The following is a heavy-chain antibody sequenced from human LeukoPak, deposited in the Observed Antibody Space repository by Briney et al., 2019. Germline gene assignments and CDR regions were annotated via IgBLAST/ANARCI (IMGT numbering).Heavy chain of an antibody. CDR3: ARGDLRYFDWPPEHYYMDV. Sequence: ASVKVSCKASGGTFSSYAISWVRQAPGQGLEWMWGIIPIFGTANYAQKFQGRVTITTDESTSTAYMGLSSLRSEDTAVYYCARGDLRYFDWPPEHYYMDVWGKGTTVTVSS. CDR2: IIPIFGTA. D-gene: IGHD3-9*01. V-gene: IGHV1-69*05. J-gene: IGHJ6*03. CDR1: GGTFSSYA.